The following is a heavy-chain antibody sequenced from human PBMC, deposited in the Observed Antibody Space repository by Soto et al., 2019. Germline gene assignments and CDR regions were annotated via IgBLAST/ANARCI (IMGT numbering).Heavy chain of an antibody. D-gene: IGHD6-19*01. CDR3: ARDSAIPVPGTGWFGP. CDR1: GYTFTSNA. J-gene: IGHJ5*02. Sequence: ASVKVSCKAAGYTFTSNAIHWVRQAPGQRLEWMGWINAGNGDTKYSQKFQGRVTITRDTSASTAYMELSSLISEDTAVYYCARDSAIPVPGTGWFGPWGQGTLGHRLL. CDR2: INAGNGDT. V-gene: IGHV1-3*01.